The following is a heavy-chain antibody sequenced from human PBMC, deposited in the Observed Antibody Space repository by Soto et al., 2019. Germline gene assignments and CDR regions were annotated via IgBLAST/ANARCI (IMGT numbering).Heavy chain of an antibody. Sequence: QVQLVQSGAEVKKPGSSVKVSCKASGGTFSSYAISWVRQAPGQGLEWMGGIIPIFGTANYAQKFQGRVTITAKKYTSTAYMELSSLRTDDTAVYYCARESRYCSGGSCYFLPGIDYWGQGTLVTVSS. CDR2: IIPIFGTA. CDR1: GGTFSSYA. V-gene: IGHV1-69*14. D-gene: IGHD2-15*01. J-gene: IGHJ4*02. CDR3: ARESRYCSGGSCYFLPGIDY.